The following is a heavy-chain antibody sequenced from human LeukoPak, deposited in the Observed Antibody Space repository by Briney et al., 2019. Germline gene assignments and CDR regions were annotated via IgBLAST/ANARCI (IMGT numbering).Heavy chain of an antibody. V-gene: IGHV4-59*01. CDR1: GGSISSYY. D-gene: IGHD3-10*01. Sequence: SETLSLTCTVSGGSISSYYWSWIRQPPGKGLEWIGYIYYSGSTNYNPSLKSRVTISVDTSKNQFSLKLSSVTAADTAVYYCARTWQWFGGPYFDYWGQGTLVTVSS. CDR3: ARTWQWFGGPYFDY. CDR2: IYYSGST. J-gene: IGHJ4*02.